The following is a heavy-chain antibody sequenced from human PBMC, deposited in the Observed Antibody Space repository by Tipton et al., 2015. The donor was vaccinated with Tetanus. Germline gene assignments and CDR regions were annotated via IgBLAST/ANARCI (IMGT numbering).Heavy chain of an antibody. Sequence: TLSLTCTVSGGSISSYYWSWIRQPPGKGLEWIGYIYYSGSTNYNPSLKSRVTISVDTSKNQFSLKLSSVTAADTAVYYCVRVGSADYWFDPWGQGTLVTVSS. V-gene: IGHV4-59*01. CDR1: GGSISSYY. J-gene: IGHJ5*02. CDR3: VRVGSADYWFDP. CDR2: IYYSGST. D-gene: IGHD6-19*01.